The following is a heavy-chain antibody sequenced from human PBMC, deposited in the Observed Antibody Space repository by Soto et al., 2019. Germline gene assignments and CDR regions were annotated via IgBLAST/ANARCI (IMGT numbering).Heavy chain of an antibody. CDR1: GGTFSSYA. V-gene: IGHV1-69*01. J-gene: IGHJ6*02. CDR3: AREGPRIAAAGQYYYGMDV. D-gene: IGHD6-13*01. CDR2: IIPIFGTA. Sequence: QVQLVQSGAEVKKPGSSVKVSCKASGGTFSSYAISWVRQAPGQGLEWMGGIIPIFGTANYAQKLQGRVTINADESTSTAYMELSSMRSEDTAVYYCAREGPRIAAAGQYYYGMDVWGQGTTVTVSS.